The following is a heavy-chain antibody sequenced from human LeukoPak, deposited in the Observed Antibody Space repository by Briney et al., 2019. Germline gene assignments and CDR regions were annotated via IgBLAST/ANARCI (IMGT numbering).Heavy chain of an antibody. CDR2: IYTGGSP. CDR3: VPLTDGSVVQ. CDR1: TFTVSTNY. D-gene: IGHD3-10*01. V-gene: IGHV3-66*01. J-gene: IGHJ4*02. Sequence: GGSLRLSCAASTFTVSTNYMTWVRQAPGKGLEWVSMIYTGGSPYYADSVKGRFAISRDNSKNTLTLQMNSLRVEDTAVYYCVPLTDGSVVQWGQGTLVTVSS.